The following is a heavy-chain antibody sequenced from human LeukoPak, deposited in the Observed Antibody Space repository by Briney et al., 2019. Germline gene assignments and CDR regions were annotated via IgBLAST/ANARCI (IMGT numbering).Heavy chain of an antibody. CDR3: ARERYCSGGSCYSGALDT. V-gene: IGHV1-18*01. Sequence: ASVKVSCKASGGTFSSYAISWVRQAPGQGLEWMGWISAHNGNTDYAQKFQGRVTMTTDTSTSTAYMELRSLRSDDRAVYYCARERYCSGGSCYSGALDTWGQGTMVTVSP. D-gene: IGHD2-15*01. CDR2: ISAHNGNT. J-gene: IGHJ3*02. CDR1: GGTFSSYA.